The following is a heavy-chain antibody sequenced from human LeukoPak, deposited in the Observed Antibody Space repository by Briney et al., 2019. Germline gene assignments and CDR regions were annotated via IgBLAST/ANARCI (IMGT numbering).Heavy chain of an antibody. CDR2: IYPGDSDT. J-gene: IGHJ4*02. CDR1: GYTFTDFW. V-gene: IGHV5-51*01. D-gene: IGHD2-21*02. CDR3: ARVTPIKIFDF. Sequence: GESLKISCKASGYTFTDFWVGWVRQMPGKGLEWMGIIYPGDSDTRYSPSFEGQVTISADKSITTAYLQWSSLKASDTAIYYCARVTPIKIFDFWGKGSLVTVSS.